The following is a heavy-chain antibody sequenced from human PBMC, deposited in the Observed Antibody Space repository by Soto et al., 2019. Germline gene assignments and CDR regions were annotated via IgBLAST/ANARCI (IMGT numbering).Heavy chain of an antibody. V-gene: IGHV1-69*02. D-gene: IGHD3-10*01. CDR3: ARGLRDGSGSYYGY. J-gene: IGHJ4*02. CDR1: GGTFSSYT. CDR2: IIPILGIA. Sequence: QVQLVQSGAEVKKPGSSVKVSCKASGGTFSSYTISWVRQAPGQGLEWMGRIIPILGIANYAQKFQGRVTITADKSTSTAYMEKSSRRSEDRAVYDCARGLRDGSGSYYGYWGQGTLVTASS.